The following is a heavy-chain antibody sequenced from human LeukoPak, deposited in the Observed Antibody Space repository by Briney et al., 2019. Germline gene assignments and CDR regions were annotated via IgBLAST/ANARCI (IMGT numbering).Heavy chain of an antibody. CDR2: IKSKTDGGTI. Sequence: GGSLRLSCAASGFTFSNAWMSWVRQAPGKGLEWVGRIKSKTDGGTIDYAAPVKGRFTISRDDSKSIAYLQMNSLKTEDTAVYYCTRDLYSYGLDYWGQGTLVTVSS. J-gene: IGHJ4*02. V-gene: IGHV3-15*01. CDR1: GFTFSNAW. CDR3: TRDLYSYGLDY. D-gene: IGHD5-18*01.